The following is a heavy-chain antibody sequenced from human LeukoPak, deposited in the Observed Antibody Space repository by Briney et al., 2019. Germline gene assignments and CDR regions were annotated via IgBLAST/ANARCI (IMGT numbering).Heavy chain of an antibody. CDR3: ARDIEMVGFDY. J-gene: IGHJ4*02. D-gene: IGHD2-8*01. CDR1: GFTFSSYA. V-gene: IGHV3-23*01. Sequence: GGSLRLSCAASGFTFSSYAMSWVRQAPGKGLEWVSAISGSGGSTYYADSVKGRFTISRDNFKNTLYLQMNSLRVEDTAVYYCARDIEMVGFDYWGQGTLVTVSS. CDR2: ISGSGGST.